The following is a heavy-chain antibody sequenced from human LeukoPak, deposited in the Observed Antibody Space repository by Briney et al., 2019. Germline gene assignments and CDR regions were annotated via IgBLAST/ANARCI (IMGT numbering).Heavy chain of an antibody. CDR1: GGTFSSYA. Sequence: ASVKVSCKASGGTFSSYAISRVRQAPGQGLEWMGRIIPILGIANYAQKFRGRVTITADKSTSTAYMELNSLRAEDTAVYYCAKDFSELGYCSSTSCYIGDNFDYWGQGTLVTVSS. J-gene: IGHJ4*02. CDR3: AKDFSELGYCSSTSCYIGDNFDY. CDR2: IIPILGIA. V-gene: IGHV1-69*04. D-gene: IGHD2-2*02.